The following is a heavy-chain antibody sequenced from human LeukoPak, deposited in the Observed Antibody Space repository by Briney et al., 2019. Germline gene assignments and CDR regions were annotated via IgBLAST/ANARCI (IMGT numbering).Heavy chain of an antibody. D-gene: IGHD3-16*01. CDR3: ARDYAPSRAYLDY. J-gene: IGHJ4*02. CDR2: IRFKSNSYST. V-gene: IGHV3-72*01. Sequence: GGSLRLSCAASGFTFSAHYMDWVRQAPGKGLEWLGRIRFKSNSYSTEYAASVKGRFTISRDDSKNSLFLHMNSLRTEDTAVYYCARDYAPSRAYLDYWGQGTLATVSA. CDR1: GFTFSAHY.